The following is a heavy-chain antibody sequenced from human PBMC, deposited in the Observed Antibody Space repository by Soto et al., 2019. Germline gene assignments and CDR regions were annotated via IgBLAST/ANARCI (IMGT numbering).Heavy chain of an antibody. Sequence: SETLSLTCTVSGGSISSGDYYWSWIRQPPGKGLEWIGYIYYSGSTYYNPSLKSRVTISVDTSKNQFSLKLSSVTAADTAVYYCARVTSSSWYFDYWGQGTLVTVSS. CDR1: GGSISSGDYY. D-gene: IGHD6-13*01. V-gene: IGHV4-30-4*01. J-gene: IGHJ4*02. CDR2: IYYSGST. CDR3: ARVTSSSWYFDY.